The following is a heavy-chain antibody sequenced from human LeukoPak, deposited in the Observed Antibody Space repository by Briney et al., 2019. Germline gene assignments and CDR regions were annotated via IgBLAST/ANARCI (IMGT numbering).Heavy chain of an antibody. V-gene: IGHV4-28*01. CDR2: IFFSGST. CDR1: GYSISNSNW. Sequence: PSDTLSLTCAVSGYSISNSNWWGWIRQPPGKGLEWIGYIFFSGSTYYNPSLKSRVTVSLDTSKNQFSLKLSSVTAVDTAVYYCARRKEYSSSFDYWGQGNLVTVSS. CDR3: ARRKEYSSSFDY. J-gene: IGHJ4*02. D-gene: IGHD6-6*01.